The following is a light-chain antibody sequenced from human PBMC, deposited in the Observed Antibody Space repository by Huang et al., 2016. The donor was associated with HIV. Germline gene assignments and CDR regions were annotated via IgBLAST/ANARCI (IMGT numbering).Light chain of an antibody. J-gene: IGKJ1*01. V-gene: IGKV3D-15*01. CDR2: GAS. CDR1: QGVSNN. CDR3: QHYNNWPPWT. Sequence: EIVMTQSPATLSVSPGERATLSCRASQGVSNNLAWYQQKPGPTPRLLIHGASTRATGIAAKFSGRGSGTDFTLTITSLQPEDSAVYYCQHYNNWPPWTFGPGTQVEI.